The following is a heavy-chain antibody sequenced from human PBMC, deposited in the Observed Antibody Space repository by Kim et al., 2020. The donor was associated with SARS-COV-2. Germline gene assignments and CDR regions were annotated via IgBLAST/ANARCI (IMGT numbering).Heavy chain of an antibody. J-gene: IGHJ6*02. CDR1: VGTFSSYA. V-gene: IGHV1-69*13. CDR3: ARVHSSSWYSEYYYYGMDV. Sequence: SVKVSCKASVGTFSSYAISWVRQAPGQGLEWMGGIIPFFGKANYAQKFQGRVTITADESTSTAYIELSSLSSEDTAVYYRARVHSSSWYSEYYYYGMDVWGQGTTVTVAS. D-gene: IGHD6-13*01. CDR2: IIPFFGKA.